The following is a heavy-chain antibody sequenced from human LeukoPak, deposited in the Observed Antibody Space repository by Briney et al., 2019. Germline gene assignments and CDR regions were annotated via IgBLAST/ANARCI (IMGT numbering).Heavy chain of an antibody. CDR1: GFTFSSYE. Sequence: GGSLRLSCAASGFTFSSYEMNWVRQAPGKGLEWVPAISGSGGSTYYADSVKGRSTISRDNSKNTLYLQMNSLRAEDTAVYYCAKDRRWGGSSYAFDIWGQGTMVTVSS. J-gene: IGHJ3*02. V-gene: IGHV3-23*01. D-gene: IGHD6-6*01. CDR2: ISGSGGST. CDR3: AKDRRWGGSSYAFDI.